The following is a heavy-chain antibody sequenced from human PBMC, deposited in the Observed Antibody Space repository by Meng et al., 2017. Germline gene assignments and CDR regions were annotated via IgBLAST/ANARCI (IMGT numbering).Heavy chain of an antibody. J-gene: IGHJ4*02. V-gene: IGHV6-1*02. D-gene: IGHD3-3*01. Sequence: HVHLQQPGPGLLNPSQPLPLTCATSGGSVSSKSAAWQWIRQSPARGLEGLGRTYYRSKWYNNNAVSVRSRVTINPDTSKNQFSLHLKSVTPEDTAVYYCARVGPEWSLDYWGQGTLVTVSS. CDR3: ARVGPEWSLDY. CDR2: TYYRSKWYN. CDR1: GGSVSSKSAA.